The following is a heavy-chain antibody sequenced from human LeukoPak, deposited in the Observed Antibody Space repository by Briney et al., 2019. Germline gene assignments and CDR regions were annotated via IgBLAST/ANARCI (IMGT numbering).Heavy chain of an antibody. J-gene: IGHJ6*02. CDR2: ISGSGGST. Sequence: GGSLRLSCAASGFTFSSYEMSWVRQAPGKGLEWVSAISGSGGSTYYADSVKGRFTISRDNSKNTLYLQMNSLRAEDTAVYYCANGGWTYYYYGMDVWGQGTTVTVSS. D-gene: IGHD3-16*01. CDR3: ANGGWTYYYYGMDV. CDR1: GFTFSSYE. V-gene: IGHV3-23*01.